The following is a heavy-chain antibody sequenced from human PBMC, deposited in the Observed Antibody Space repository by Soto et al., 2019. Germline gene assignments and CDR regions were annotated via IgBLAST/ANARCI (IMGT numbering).Heavy chain of an antibody. D-gene: IGHD6-6*01. CDR3: TRVSSTLPDNFFDP. V-gene: IGHV3-53*01. Sequence: LRLCCAASGFPLSANYVSWVRQAPGKGLEWVSLIYTDGTTYYADSLKGRFTFSRDNSKNSLYLQLNSLRAEDTAVYYCTRVSSTLPDNFFDPWGPGTLVTVSS. CDR2: IYTDGTT. CDR1: GFPLSANY. J-gene: IGHJ5*02.